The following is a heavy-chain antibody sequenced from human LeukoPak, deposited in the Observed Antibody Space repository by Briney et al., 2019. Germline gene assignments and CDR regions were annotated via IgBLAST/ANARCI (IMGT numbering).Heavy chain of an antibody. Sequence: QPGGSLRLSCAACGFTFSSYDMHWVRQATGKGLEWVSAIGTAGDTYYPGSVKGQFTISRDNAKNSLYLQMNSLRAEDMALYYCAKGKGPDYGDYFDYWGQGTLVTVSS. CDR1: GFTFSSYD. V-gene: IGHV3-13*03. D-gene: IGHD4-17*01. CDR2: IGTAGDT. CDR3: AKGKGPDYGDYFDY. J-gene: IGHJ4*02.